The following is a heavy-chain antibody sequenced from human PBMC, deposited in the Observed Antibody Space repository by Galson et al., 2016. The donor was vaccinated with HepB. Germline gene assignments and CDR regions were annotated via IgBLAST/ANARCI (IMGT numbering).Heavy chain of an antibody. V-gene: IGHV1-18*01. CDR2: IAVHNGNT. J-gene: IGHJ4*02. CDR1: GGTFSSYA. CDR3: ARGGGRGGSDY. D-gene: IGHD1-26*01. Sequence: SVKVSCKASGGTFSSYAISWVRQAPGQGLEWMGWIAVHNGNTNYAQKMRGRVTMTTDAATSTTYMELRSLRSDDTAVYYCARGGGRGGSDYWGQGTLVTVTS.